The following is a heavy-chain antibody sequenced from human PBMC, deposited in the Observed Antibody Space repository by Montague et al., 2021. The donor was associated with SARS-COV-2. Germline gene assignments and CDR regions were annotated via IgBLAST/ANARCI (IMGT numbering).Heavy chain of an antibody. Sequence: SLRLSCAASGFTFSSYAMSWVRQAPGKGLEWVSAISGSGGSTYYADSVKGRFTISRDNSKYTLYLQMNSLRAEDTAVYYCASGLDYGDYYYYYGMDVWGQGTTVTVSS. D-gene: IGHD4-17*01. CDR2: ISGSGGST. V-gene: IGHV3-23*01. CDR3: ASGLDYGDYYYYYGMDV. J-gene: IGHJ6*02. CDR1: GFTFSSYA.